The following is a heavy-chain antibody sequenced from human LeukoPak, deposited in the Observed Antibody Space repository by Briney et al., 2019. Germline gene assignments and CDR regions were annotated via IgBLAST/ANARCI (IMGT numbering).Heavy chain of an antibody. V-gene: IGHV4-34*01. CDR1: GGSFSGYY. D-gene: IGHD6-13*01. J-gene: IGHJ4*02. CDR2: INHSGST. CDR3: ARGRGGGSSWYFFH. Sequence: SETLSRTCAVYGGSFSGYYWSWIRQPPAKGLEWIGEINHSGSTNYNPSLKSRVTVSVDTSKNQFSLKLSSVTAADTAVYYCARGRGGGSSWYFFHWGQGTLVTVSS.